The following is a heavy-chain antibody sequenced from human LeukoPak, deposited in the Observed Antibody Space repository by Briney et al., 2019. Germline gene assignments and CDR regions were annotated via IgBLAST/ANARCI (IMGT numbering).Heavy chain of an antibody. J-gene: IGHJ4*02. CDR2: IHYTGST. V-gene: IGHV4-59*01. Sequence: PSETLSLTCTVSGGSISSYYWSWIRQPPGKGLEWIGYIHYTGSTNYNPSLKSRVTISVDTSKNQFSLKLSSVTAADTAVYYCAQSPLGTVWGQGTLVTVSS. D-gene: IGHD3-10*01. CDR3: AQSPLGTV. CDR1: GGSISSYY.